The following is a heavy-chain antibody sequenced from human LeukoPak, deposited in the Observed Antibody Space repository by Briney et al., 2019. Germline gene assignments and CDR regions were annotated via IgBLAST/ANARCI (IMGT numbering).Heavy chain of an antibody. CDR3: ARQGYDILTGYIDAFDI. D-gene: IGHD3-9*01. J-gene: IGHJ3*02. CDR1: GGSISSYY. Sequence: SETLSLTCTVSGGSISSYYWSWTRQPPGKGLQWIGYIYYSGSTNYNPSLKSRVTISVDTSKNQFSLKLRSVTAADTAIYYCARQGYDILTGYIDAFDIWGQGTMVTVSS. V-gene: IGHV4-59*08. CDR2: IYYSGST.